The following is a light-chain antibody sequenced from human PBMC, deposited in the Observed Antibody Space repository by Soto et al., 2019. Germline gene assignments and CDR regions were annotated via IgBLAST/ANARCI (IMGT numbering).Light chain of an antibody. J-gene: IGKJ4*01. CDR3: LQDDTYPLT. CDR2: GAS. V-gene: IGKV1-6*02. Sequence: AIQMTQSPSSLSASVGDRVTVTCRASQDIRSDLGWYQQKPGKAPQLLIYGASRLQSGVPSRFSGRGSGTFFTLTISSLQPEDSATYYCLQDDTYPLTFGGGTKV. CDR1: QDIRSD.